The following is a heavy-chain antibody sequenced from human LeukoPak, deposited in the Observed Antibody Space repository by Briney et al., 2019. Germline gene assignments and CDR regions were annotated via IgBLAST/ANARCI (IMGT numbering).Heavy chain of an antibody. CDR1: GFTFSSYW. D-gene: IGHD3-22*01. V-gene: IGHV3-7*01. J-gene: IGHJ4*02. CDR3: ARDSYYDSSGYLDY. CDR2: IKQDGSEK. Sequence: PGGSLRLSCAASGFTFSSYWMSWVRQAPEKGLEWVANIKQDGSEKYYVDSVKGRFTISRDNAKNSLYLQMNSLRAEDTAVYYCARDSYYDSSGYLDYWGQGTLVTVSS.